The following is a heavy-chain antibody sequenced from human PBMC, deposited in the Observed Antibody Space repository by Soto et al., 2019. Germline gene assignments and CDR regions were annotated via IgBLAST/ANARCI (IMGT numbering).Heavy chain of an antibody. CDR1: GFTFSSYG. V-gene: IGHV3-33*01. CDR3: ARDIKDDGSGYYAGFHY. CDR2: IYYDGSNK. J-gene: IGHJ4*02. Sequence: QVQLVESGGGVVQPGRSLRLSCAASGFTFSSYGMHWVRQAPGKGLEWVAVIYYDGSNKYYADSVKGRFTISRDNSKNTLYLQMNSLRAEDTAVYYCARDIKDDGSGYYAGFHYWGQGTLVTVSS. D-gene: IGHD3-22*01.